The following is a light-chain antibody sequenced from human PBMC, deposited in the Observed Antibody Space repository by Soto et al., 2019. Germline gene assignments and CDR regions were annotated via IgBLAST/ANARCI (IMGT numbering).Light chain of an antibody. CDR2: DAS. CDR3: QQSSNWPPIN. V-gene: IGKV3-11*01. Sequence: ETVLKQSPATLSLSPGERATLSCRASQSISSYLAWYQQKPGQAPRLLIYDASNRATGIPARFSGSGSGTDFTLTISSLEPEDFAVYYCQQSSNWPPINFGQGTRLAI. J-gene: IGKJ5*01. CDR1: QSISSY.